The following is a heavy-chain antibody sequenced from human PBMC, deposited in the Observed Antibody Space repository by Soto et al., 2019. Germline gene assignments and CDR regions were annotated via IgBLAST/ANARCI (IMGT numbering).Heavy chain of an antibody. CDR3: ARDLEMATSRYYYYYGMDV. V-gene: IGHV1-69*13. D-gene: IGHD5-12*01. Sequence: SVKVSCKASGGTFSSYAISWVRQAPGQGLEWMGGIIPIFGTANYAQKFQGRVTITADESTSTAYMELSSLRSGDTAVYYCARDLEMATSRYYYYYGMDVWGQGTTVTVSS. J-gene: IGHJ6*02. CDR1: GGTFSSYA. CDR2: IIPIFGTA.